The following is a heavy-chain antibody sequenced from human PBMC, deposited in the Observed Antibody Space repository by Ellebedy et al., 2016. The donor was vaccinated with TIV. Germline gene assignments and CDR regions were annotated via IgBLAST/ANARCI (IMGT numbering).Heavy chain of an antibody. Sequence: ASVKVSCKASGYTFTSYYMHWVRQAPGQGLEWMGIINPSGGSTSYAQKLQGRVTMTRDTSTSTVYMELSSLRSEDTAVYYCARAVNWNNDAFDIWGQGTMVTVSS. CDR3: ARAVNWNNDAFDI. CDR1: GYTFTSYY. CDR2: INPSGGST. V-gene: IGHV1-46*04. D-gene: IGHD1/OR15-1a*01. J-gene: IGHJ3*02.